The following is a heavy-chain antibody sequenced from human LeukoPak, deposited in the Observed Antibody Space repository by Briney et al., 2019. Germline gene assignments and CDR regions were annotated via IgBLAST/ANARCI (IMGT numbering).Heavy chain of an antibody. CDR3: ARGRKHPSTYYDFWSGYYTGYFDY. V-gene: IGHV1-8*01. CDR2: INPNSGDT. Sequence: GASVKVSCKASGFTLIDYIHWVRQDPRQGPQWMGWINPNSGDTEYAQKFQGRVTMTRNTSISTAYMELSSLRSEDTAVYYCARGRKHPSTYYDFWSGYYTGYFDYWGQGTLVTVSS. J-gene: IGHJ4*02. D-gene: IGHD3-3*01. CDR1: GFTLIDY.